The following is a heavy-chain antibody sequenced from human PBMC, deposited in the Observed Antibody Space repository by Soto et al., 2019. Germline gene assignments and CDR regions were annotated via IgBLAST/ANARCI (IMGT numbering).Heavy chain of an antibody. CDR2: LHTGGEP. CDR3: ARAFGGDEYFQH. CDR1: GRSISGHY. J-gene: IGHJ1*01. Sequence: SESLSLNSTVSGRSISGHYWCWIRQPAGHGLERNGRLHTGGEPNNAPDIKRRLSMSVDTTKNHFSLKLNSVTAAGTAVYYCARAFGGDEYFQHWGQGTLVTVS. D-gene: IGHD4-17*01. V-gene: IGHV4-4*07.